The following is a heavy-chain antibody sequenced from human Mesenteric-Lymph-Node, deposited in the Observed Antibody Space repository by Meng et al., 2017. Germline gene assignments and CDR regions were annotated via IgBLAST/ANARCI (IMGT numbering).Heavy chain of an antibody. D-gene: IGHD3-22*01. V-gene: IGHV3-30-3*01. CDR3: ARAVGYNYNSCGCY. CDR1: GFTFSSYA. J-gene: IGHJ4*02. CDR2: ISDDGSNK. Sequence: QVQLVESGGGLVKPGASLRLSCAASGFTFSSYAMHWVRQAPGEGLEWLAVISDDGSNKYYADSVKGRFTISRDNSKNTLWLQMNSLRTDDTAVYYCARAVGYNYNSCGCYWGQGSLVTVSS.